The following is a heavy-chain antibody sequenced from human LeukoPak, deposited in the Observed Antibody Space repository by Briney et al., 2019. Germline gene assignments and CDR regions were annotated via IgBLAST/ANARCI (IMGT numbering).Heavy chain of an antibody. Sequence: SETLSLTCTVSGGSINNYYWSWIRQPPGKGLEWIGYIYYRGSTNYNPSLKSRVTISVDTSKNQFSLKLSSVTAADTAVYYCARAQWRDSFDYWGQGTLVIVSS. D-gene: IGHD6-19*01. CDR3: ARAQWRDSFDY. J-gene: IGHJ4*02. CDR2: IYYRGST. V-gene: IGHV4-59*01. CDR1: GGSINNYY.